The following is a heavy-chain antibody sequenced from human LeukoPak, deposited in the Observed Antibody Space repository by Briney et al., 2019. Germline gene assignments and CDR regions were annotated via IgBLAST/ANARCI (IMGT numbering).Heavy chain of an antibody. J-gene: IGHJ6*03. Sequence: GGSLRLCCAASGFTFSSYSMNWVRQAPGKGLEWVSYISGSSGTIYYADSVKGRFTISRDNVKNSLYLQMNSLRAEDTAVYYCARDSHAAPNAMDVWGKGTTVTVSS. CDR3: ARDSHAAPNAMDV. CDR2: ISGSSGTI. V-gene: IGHV3-48*01. CDR1: GFTFSSYS. D-gene: IGHD6-25*01.